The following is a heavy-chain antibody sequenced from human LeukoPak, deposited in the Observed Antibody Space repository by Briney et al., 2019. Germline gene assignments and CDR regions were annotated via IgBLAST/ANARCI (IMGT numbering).Heavy chain of an antibody. D-gene: IGHD1-14*01. V-gene: IGHV1-2*02. CDR1: GYTFTGYY. J-gene: IGHJ6*02. CDR2: INPNSGGT. Sequence: RRASVKVSCKASGYTFTGYYMHWVRQAPGQGLEWMGWINPNSGGTNYAQKSQGRVTMTRDTSISTAYMELSRLRSDDTAVYYCARLTYREYYYYYGMDVWGQGTTVTVSS. CDR3: ARLTYREYYYYYGMDV.